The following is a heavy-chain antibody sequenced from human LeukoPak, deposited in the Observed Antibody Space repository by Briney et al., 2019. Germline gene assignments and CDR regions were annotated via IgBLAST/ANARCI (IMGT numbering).Heavy chain of an antibody. J-gene: IGHJ4*02. Sequence: SETLSLTCTVSGGSISSYYWSWIRQPPGKGLEWIGYIYYSGSTNYNPSLKSRVTISVDTSKNQFSLKLSSVTAADTAVYYCARQGSYYDILTGYYSRGNFDYWGQGTLVTVSS. D-gene: IGHD3-9*01. CDR2: IYYSGST. CDR3: ARQGSYYDILTGYYSRGNFDY. V-gene: IGHV4-59*08. CDR1: GGSISSYY.